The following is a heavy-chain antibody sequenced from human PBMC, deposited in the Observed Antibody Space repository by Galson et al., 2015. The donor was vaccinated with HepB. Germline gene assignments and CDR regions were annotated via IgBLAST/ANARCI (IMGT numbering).Heavy chain of an antibody. CDR3: ARGNVDTAMVTLDNWFDP. D-gene: IGHD5-18*01. CDR2: IYYSGST. J-gene: IGHJ5*02. Sequence: ETLSLTCTVSGGSISSYYWSWIRQPPGKGLEWIGYIYYSGSTNYNPSLKSRVTISVDTSKNQFSLKLSSVTAADTAVYYCARGNVDTAMVTLDNWFDPWGQGTLVTVSS. CDR1: GGSISSYY. V-gene: IGHV4-59*12.